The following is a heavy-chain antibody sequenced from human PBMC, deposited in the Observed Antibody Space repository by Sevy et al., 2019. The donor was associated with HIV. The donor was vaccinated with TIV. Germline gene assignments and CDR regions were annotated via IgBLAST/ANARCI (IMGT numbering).Heavy chain of an antibody. D-gene: IGHD6-6*01. J-gene: IGHJ6*02. CDR1: GFTFSSYG. V-gene: IGHV3-30*03. CDR2: ILYDGSNK. CDR3: ARGLAALPGYYYGMDV. Sequence: GSLRLSCAASGFTFSSYGMHWVRQAPGKGLEWVAVILYDGSNKYYADSVKGRFTISRDNSKNTLYLQMNSLRAGDTAVYYCARGLAALPGYYYGMDVWGQGTAVNVSS.